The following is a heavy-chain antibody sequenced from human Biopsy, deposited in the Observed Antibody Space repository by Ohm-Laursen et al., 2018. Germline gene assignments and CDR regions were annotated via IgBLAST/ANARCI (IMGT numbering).Heavy chain of an antibody. CDR3: ALAAAQTVTHFDY. J-gene: IGHJ4*02. D-gene: IGHD4-17*01. CDR2: ISGNSDII. Sequence: GSLRLSCASSGFTFSSYAMTWFRQAPGQGLEWASTISGNSDIIYDTDSVKGRFTISRDNSKNTLYLQMNSLSADDTAVYYCALAAAQTVTHFDYWGQGTPVTVSS. V-gene: IGHV3-23*01. CDR1: GFTFSSYA.